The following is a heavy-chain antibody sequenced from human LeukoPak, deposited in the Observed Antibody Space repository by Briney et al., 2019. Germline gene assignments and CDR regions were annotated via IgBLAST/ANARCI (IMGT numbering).Heavy chain of an antibody. D-gene: IGHD4-23*01. CDR1: GYTFSGHY. CDR2: INPNSGGT. Sequence: GSVNLSCKASGYTFSGHYMHWVRQAPGQGLEWMGWINPNSGGTNYSQKFQGRVTMTRDTSISAAYMELSRLRSDDTAVYYCARDHYGGNSEFNYWGQGTLVTVSS. V-gene: IGHV1-2*02. J-gene: IGHJ4*02. CDR3: ARDHYGGNSEFNY.